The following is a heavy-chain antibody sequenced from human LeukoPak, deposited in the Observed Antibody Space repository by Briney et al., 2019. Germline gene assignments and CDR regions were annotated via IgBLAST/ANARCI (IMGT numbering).Heavy chain of an antibody. D-gene: IGHD2-2*01. CDR3: ARDGRGSVVVPADH. CDR1: GFTFSDYY. V-gene: IGHV3-11*01. Sequence: GGSLRLSCAASGFTFSDYYMSWIRQAPGKGLEWVSYISSSGSTIYYADSVEGRFTISRDNAKNSLYLQMNSLRAEDTAVYYCARDGRGSVVVPADHWGQGTLVTVSS. J-gene: IGHJ4*02. CDR2: ISSSGSTI.